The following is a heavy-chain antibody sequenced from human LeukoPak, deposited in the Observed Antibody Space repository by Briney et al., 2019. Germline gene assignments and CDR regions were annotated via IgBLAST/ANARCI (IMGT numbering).Heavy chain of an antibody. V-gene: IGHV1-46*01. CDR1: GYSFTSYY. CDR2: INPSGGST. Sequence: ASVKVSCKASGYSFTSYYIHWVRQAPGQGLGWMGIINPSGGSTSNAQKFQGRVTMTRDTSTSTVYMELSSLRSEDTAVYYCARDRRYSSSWEAYYFDYWGQGTLVTVSS. D-gene: IGHD6-13*01. CDR3: ARDRRYSSSWEAYYFDY. J-gene: IGHJ4*02.